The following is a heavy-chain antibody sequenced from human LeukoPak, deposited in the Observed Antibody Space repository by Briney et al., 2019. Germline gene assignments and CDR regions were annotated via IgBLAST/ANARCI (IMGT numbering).Heavy chain of an antibody. CDR2: IYHSGST. CDR1: GGSISSYY. J-gene: IGHJ4*02. CDR3: AREIIYYDSRGESGYFDY. Sequence: SETLSLTCTVSGGSISSYYWSWIRQPPGKGLEWIGYIYHSGSTNYNPSLKSRVTISIDTSKNQFSLKLSSVTAADTAVYYCAREIIYYDSRGESGYFDYWGQGTLVTVSS. D-gene: IGHD3-22*01. V-gene: IGHV4-59*01.